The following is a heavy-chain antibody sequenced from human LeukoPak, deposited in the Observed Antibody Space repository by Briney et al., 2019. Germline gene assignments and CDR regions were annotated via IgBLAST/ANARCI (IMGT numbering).Heavy chain of an antibody. CDR3: VKGPRYYYGLGIDS. J-gene: IGHJ4*02. CDR1: GFPFRSYA. D-gene: IGHD3-10*01. CDR2: IRIDGDST. Sequence: GGSLRLSCSASGFPFRSYAMHWVRQAPGMGLEYVSAIRIDGDSTYCGDSVEGRFTISRDYSKNTRYLQMRGLRPEARAVYYCVKGPRYYYGLGIDSWGQGTLVTVSS. V-gene: IGHV3-64D*06.